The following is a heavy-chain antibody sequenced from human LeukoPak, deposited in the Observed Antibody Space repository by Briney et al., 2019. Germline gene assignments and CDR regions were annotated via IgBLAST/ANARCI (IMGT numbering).Heavy chain of an antibody. CDR1: GGSISRSGYY. J-gene: IGHJ4*02. CDR2: IYDAGNT. CDR3: ARFDYGDYKFDY. Sequence: ASETLSLTCTVSGGSISRSGYYWVWVRQPPEKGLEWVGSIYDAGNTYNNPSLRSRVTISVDTSKNQFSLKLSSVTAADTAVYYCARFDYGDYKFDYWGQGTLVTVSS. V-gene: IGHV4-39*01. D-gene: IGHD4-17*01.